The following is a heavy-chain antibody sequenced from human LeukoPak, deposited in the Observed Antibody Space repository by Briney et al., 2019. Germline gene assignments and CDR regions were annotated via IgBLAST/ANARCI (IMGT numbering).Heavy chain of an antibody. CDR1: GGTFSSYA. Sequence: ASVKVSCKASGGTFSSYAISWVRQAPGQGLEWMGGIIPIFGTANYAQKFQGRVTITADESTSTAYTELSSLRSEDTAVYYCARAVYDYVWGSYRYYYFDYWGQGTLVTVSS. CDR3: ARAVYDYVWGSYRYYYFDY. D-gene: IGHD3-16*02. V-gene: IGHV1-69*13. J-gene: IGHJ4*02. CDR2: IIPIFGTA.